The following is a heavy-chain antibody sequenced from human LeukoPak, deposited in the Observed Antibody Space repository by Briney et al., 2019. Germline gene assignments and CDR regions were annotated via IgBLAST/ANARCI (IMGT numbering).Heavy chain of an antibody. V-gene: IGHV1-18*01. J-gene: IGHJ5*02. Sequence: GASVKVSCKASGYTFTSYGISWVRQAPGQGLEWMGWISAYNGNTNYAQKLQGRVTMTTDTSTSTAYMELRSLRSDDTAVYYCARDYGMTTGNNWFDPWGQGTLVTVSS. D-gene: IGHD4-17*01. CDR2: ISAYNGNT. CDR3: ARDYGMTTGNNWFDP. CDR1: GYTFTSYG.